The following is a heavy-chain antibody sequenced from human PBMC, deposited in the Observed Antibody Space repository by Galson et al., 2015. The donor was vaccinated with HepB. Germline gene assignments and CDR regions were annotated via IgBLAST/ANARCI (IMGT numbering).Heavy chain of an antibody. CDR1: GFTFSSYG. D-gene: IGHD5-24*01. CDR3: AKDRFLEMATMYFDY. J-gene: IGHJ4*02. CDR2: ISYDGSNK. V-gene: IGHV3-30*18. Sequence: SLRLSCAASGFTFSSYGMHWVRQAPGKGLEWVAVISYDGSNKYYADSVKGRFTISRDNSKNTLYLQMNSLRAEDTAVYYCAKDRFLEMATMYFDYWGQGTLVTVSS.